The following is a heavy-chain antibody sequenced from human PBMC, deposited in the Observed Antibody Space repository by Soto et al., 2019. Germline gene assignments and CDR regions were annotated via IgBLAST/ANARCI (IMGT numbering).Heavy chain of an antibody. CDR2: IYYSGST. CDR3: ARFAIPRFWFDP. D-gene: IGHD2-21*01. CDR1: GGSISSGGYY. V-gene: IGHV4-31*03. J-gene: IGHJ5*02. Sequence: KTSETLSLTCTVSGGSISSGGYYWSWIRQHPGKGLEWIGYIYYSGSTYYNPSLKSRVTISVDTSKNQFSLKLSSVTAADTAVYYCARFAIPRFWFDPWGQGTLVTVSS.